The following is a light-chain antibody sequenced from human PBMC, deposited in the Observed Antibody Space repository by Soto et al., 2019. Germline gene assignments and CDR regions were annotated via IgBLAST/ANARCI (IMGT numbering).Light chain of an antibody. CDR1: KLGDKY. Sequence: SYELTQTPSVSVSPGQTASITCSGDKLGDKYACWYQQKPGQSPVLVIYQDSKRPSGIPERFSGSNSGNTATLTISGTQAMDEADYYCQAWDSSTVVFGGGIKLTVL. J-gene: IGLJ2*01. V-gene: IGLV3-1*01. CDR3: QAWDSSTVV. CDR2: QDS.